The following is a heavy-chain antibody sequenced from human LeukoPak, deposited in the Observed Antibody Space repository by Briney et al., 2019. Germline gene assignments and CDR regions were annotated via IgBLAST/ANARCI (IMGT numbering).Heavy chain of an antibody. CDR1: GDSISYFY. CDR3: ARSGLIDY. J-gene: IGHJ4*02. V-gene: IGHV4-4*07. CDR2: TSSSGNT. Sequence: KSSETLSLTCSVSGDSISYFYWSWIRQAAGKGLEWIGRTSSSGNTDYNASLKSRVTMSVDTSKNQLSLKVISVTAADTAVYYCARSGLIDYWGQGTLVTVSS.